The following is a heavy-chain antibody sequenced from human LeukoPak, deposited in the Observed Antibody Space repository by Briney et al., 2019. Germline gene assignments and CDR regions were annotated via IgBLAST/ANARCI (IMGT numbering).Heavy chain of an antibody. J-gene: IGHJ4*02. CDR2: INHSGST. CDR1: GGSISSSSYY. Sequence: SETLSLTCTVSGGSISSSSYYWGWIRQPPGKGLEWIGEINHSGSTNYNPSLKSRVTISVDTSKNQFSLKLSSVTAADTAVYYCRIVVVVAATISGPDDYWGQGTLVTVSS. V-gene: IGHV4-39*07. CDR3: RIVVVVAATISGPDDY. D-gene: IGHD2-15*01.